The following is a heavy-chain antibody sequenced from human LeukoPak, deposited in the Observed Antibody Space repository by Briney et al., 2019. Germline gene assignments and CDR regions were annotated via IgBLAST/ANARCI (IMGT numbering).Heavy chain of an antibody. CDR1: GGSFSGYY. Sequence: SETLSLTCAVYGGSFSGYYWSWIRQPPGKGLEWIGEINHSGSTNYSPSLKSRVTISVDTSKNQFSLKLSSVTAADTAVYYCALQSEYYDFWSGYYDDYWGQGTLVTVSS. CDR2: INHSGST. V-gene: IGHV4-34*01. J-gene: IGHJ4*02. D-gene: IGHD3-3*01. CDR3: ALQSEYYDFWSGYYDDY.